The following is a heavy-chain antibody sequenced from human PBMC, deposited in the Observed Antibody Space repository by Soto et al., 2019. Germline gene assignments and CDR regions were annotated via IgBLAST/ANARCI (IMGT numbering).Heavy chain of an antibody. D-gene: IGHD3-10*01. J-gene: IGHJ6*02. CDR1: GDSIRSGDYN. CDR3: ARDYGSGSYYNIYYYYYGMDV. Sequence: SETLSLTCTVSGDSIRSGDYNWGWIRQPPGKGLEWIGHIYYSGSTNYNPSLKSRVTISVDTSKNQFSLKLSSVTAADTAVYYCARDYGSGSYYNIYYYYYGMDVWGQGTTVTVSS. V-gene: IGHV4-30-4*01. CDR2: IYYSGST.